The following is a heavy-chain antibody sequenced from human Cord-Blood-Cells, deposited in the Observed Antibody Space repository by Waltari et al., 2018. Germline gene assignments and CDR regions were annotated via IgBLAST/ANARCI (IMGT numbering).Heavy chain of an antibody. J-gene: IGHJ3*02. CDR3: ASNMVRGVNRHPFDI. Sequence: QVQPVPSGAEVKKPGSSVKVSFKASVGTFSSDAISWVGQAPGQGLVWMGGIIPIFGTANYAQKFQGRVTITADESTSTAYMELSSLRSEDTAVYYCASNMVRGVNRHPFDIWGQGTMVTVSS. CDR1: VGTFSSDA. CDR2: IIPIFGTA. V-gene: IGHV1-69*01. D-gene: IGHD3-10*01.